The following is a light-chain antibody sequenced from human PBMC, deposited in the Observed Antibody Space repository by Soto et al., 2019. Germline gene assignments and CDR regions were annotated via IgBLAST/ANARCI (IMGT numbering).Light chain of an antibody. V-gene: IGLV2-14*01. Sequence: QSVLTQPASVSGSPGQSITISCTGTSSDVGSYDFVSWYQHHPGKAPKLMIYEVSNRPSGISNRFSGSKSGNTASLTISGLQAEDEADYYCTSYTNNNTLVFGTGTQLTVL. CDR3: TSYTNNNTLV. CDR2: EVS. CDR1: SSDVGSYDF. J-gene: IGLJ1*01.